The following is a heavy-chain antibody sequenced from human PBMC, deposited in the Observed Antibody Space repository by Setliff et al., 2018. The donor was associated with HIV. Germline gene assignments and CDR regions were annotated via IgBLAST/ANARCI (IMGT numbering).Heavy chain of an antibody. CDR3: ARHDGTYCGGDCYLLGYSDL. J-gene: IGHJ2*01. V-gene: IGHV4-38-2*01. CDR2: IYHSGST. Sequence: PSETLSLTCAVSGYSFSGGYYWAWIRQPPGKGLEWIGSIYHSGSTYYNPSLKSRVTISVDTSKNQFSLKLSSVTAADTAVYYCARHDGTYCGGDCYLLGYSDLWGRGTLVTVSS. CDR1: GYSFSGGYY. D-gene: IGHD2-21*02.